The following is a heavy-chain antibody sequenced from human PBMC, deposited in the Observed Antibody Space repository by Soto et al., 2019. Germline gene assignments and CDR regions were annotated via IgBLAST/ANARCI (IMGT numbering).Heavy chain of an antibody. J-gene: IGHJ6*03. Sequence: QVQLQQWGAGLLKPSETLSLTCAVYGGSFSGYYWSWIRQPPGKGLEWIGEINHSGSTNYNPSLKSRVTISVDTSKNQFSLKLSSVTAADTAVYYCARVRNFGVVIMAYYYYMDVWGKGTTVTVSS. D-gene: IGHD3-3*01. V-gene: IGHV4-34*01. CDR3: ARVRNFGVVIMAYYYYMDV. CDR1: GGSFSGYY. CDR2: INHSGST.